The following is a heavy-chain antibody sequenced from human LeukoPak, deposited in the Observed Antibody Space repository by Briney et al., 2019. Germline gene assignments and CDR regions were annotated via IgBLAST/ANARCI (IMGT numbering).Heavy chain of an antibody. V-gene: IGHV3-23*01. CDR2: ISGSGGST. J-gene: IGHJ4*02. CDR1: GVTFSIDA. CDR3: ARGLVHDTSGYYSDY. D-gene: IGHD3-22*01. Sequence: PGGSLRLSCAASGVTFSIDAMSWVRQAPGKGLEWVSGISGSGGSTYYADSVKGRFTISRDNPQKTLYLQMNSLRAEDTAVYYCARGLVHDTSGYYSDYWGQGTLVTVSS.